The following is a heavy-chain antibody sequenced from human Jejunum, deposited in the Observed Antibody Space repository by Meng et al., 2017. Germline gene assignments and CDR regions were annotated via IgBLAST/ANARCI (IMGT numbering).Heavy chain of an antibody. V-gene: IGHV4-4*02. J-gene: IGHJ4*02. Sequence: QVQLPEAGPGLLTPSGTLSLTCAVSGGSISTSDWWSWVRQPPGKGLEWIGEIHHSGSTNYNPSLKSRVTISVDKSKNQFSLKLNSVTAADTAVYYCAREWSGSYRHFDYWGQGTLVTVSS. D-gene: IGHD1-26*01. CDR3: AREWSGSYRHFDY. CDR2: IHHSGST. CDR1: GGSISTSDW.